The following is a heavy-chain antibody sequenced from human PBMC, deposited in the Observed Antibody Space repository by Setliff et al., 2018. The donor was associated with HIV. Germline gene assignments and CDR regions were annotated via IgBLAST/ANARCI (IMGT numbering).Heavy chain of an antibody. V-gene: IGHV1-18*04. CDR1: GYSISDYA. J-gene: IGHJ6*03. D-gene: IGHD3-22*01. CDR2: INPYNGNT. Sequence: ASVKVSCKSSGYSISDYAVTWVRQAPGQGLDWMGRINPYNGNTNYAKKFQVRITLTTDTSTSTAYMEVRSLRSYDTAVYYCARASSIPYYNYISGSHDYYYYVDVWGEGTTVTVSS. CDR3: ARASSIPYYNYISGSHDYYYYVDV.